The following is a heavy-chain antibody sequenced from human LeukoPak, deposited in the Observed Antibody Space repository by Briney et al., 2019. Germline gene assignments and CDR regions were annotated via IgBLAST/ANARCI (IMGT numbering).Heavy chain of an antibody. D-gene: IGHD6-13*01. CDR2: INPSGDGT. Sequence: GASVKVSCKASGHTFTTYYVHLVRQAPGQGLEWMGVINPSGDGTNYPQRFQGRVTLTRDTSTSTVYMELSSLRSEDTAVYYCARAGGSGAAAGIFDYWGQGTLVTVSS. CDR1: GHTFTTYY. V-gene: IGHV1-46*01. J-gene: IGHJ4*02. CDR3: ARAGGSGAAAGIFDY.